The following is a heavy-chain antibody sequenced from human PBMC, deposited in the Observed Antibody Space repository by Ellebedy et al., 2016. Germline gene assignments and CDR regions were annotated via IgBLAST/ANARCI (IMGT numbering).Heavy chain of an antibody. CDR1: GFTFSSYS. CDR3: ARDFSPAAADLDYYYYGMDV. V-gene: IGHV3-21*01. D-gene: IGHD6-13*01. Sequence: GESLKISCAASGFTFSSYSMNWVRQAPGKGLEWVSSISSSSSYIYYADSVKGRFTISRDNAENSLYLQMNSLRAEDTAVYYCARDFSPAAADLDYYYYGMDVWGQGTTVTVSS. J-gene: IGHJ6*02. CDR2: ISSSSSYI.